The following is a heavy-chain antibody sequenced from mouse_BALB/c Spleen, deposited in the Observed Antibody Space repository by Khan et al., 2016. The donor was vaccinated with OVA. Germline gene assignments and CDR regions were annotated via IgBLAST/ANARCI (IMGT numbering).Heavy chain of an antibody. Sequence: EVQLQESGPDLVKPSQSLSLTCTVTGYSITSDYTWHWIRQFPGNILEWMGYIHYSGSTNYNPSLKSRISITRDTSKNQFFLQLNSLTIEYTATYYCTRFDGYYDAMDYWGQGTSVTVSS. CDR2: IHYSGST. CDR1: GYSITSDYT. J-gene: IGHJ4*01. V-gene: IGHV3-1*02. CDR3: TRFDGYYDAMDY. D-gene: IGHD2-3*01.